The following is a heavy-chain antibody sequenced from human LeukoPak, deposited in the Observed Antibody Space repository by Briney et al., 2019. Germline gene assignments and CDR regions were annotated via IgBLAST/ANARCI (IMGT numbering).Heavy chain of an antibody. Sequence: GRSLRLSCAASGFTFSSYAMHWVRQAPGKGLEWVAVISYDGSNKYYADSVEGRFTISRDNSKNTLYLQMNSLRAEDTAVYYCARGSGSFRTIYFDYWGQGTLVTVSS. CDR3: ARGSGSFRTIYFDY. D-gene: IGHD1-26*01. J-gene: IGHJ4*02. CDR2: ISYDGSNK. V-gene: IGHV3-30-3*01. CDR1: GFTFSSYA.